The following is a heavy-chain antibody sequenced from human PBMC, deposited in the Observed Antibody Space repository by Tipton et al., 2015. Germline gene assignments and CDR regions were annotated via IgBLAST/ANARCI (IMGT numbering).Heavy chain of an antibody. D-gene: IGHD4-23*01. CDR1: SDSISKYY. Sequence: TLSLTCSVSSDSISKYYWSWIRQPPGKELEWIGYIQYSGCTNYNPSLKSRVTISVDTSKTQFSLKMSSVTASDTAVYYCARARGRHGGLFDSWGQGTLVTVSS. J-gene: IGHJ4*02. CDR2: IQYSGCT. V-gene: IGHV4-59*01. CDR3: ARARGRHGGLFDS.